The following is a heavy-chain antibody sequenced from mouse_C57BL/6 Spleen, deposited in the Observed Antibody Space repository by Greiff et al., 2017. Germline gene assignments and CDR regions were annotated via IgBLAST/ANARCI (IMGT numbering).Heavy chain of an antibody. CDR1: GFTIKDYY. Sequence: EVQLQQSGAELVRPGASVKLSCTASGFTIKDYYMHWVKQRPEQGLEWIGRIDPEDGDTDYAPKFQGKATMTADTSSNTAYLQLSSLTSEDTTVYYSTAYYGYNEGIAYWGQGTLVTVSA. J-gene: IGHJ3*01. CDR2: IDPEDGDT. V-gene: IGHV14-1*01. CDR3: TAYYGYNEGIAY. D-gene: IGHD2-2*01.